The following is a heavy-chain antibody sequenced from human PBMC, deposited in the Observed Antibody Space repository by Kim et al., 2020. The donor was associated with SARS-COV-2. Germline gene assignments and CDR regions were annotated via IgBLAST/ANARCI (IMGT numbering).Heavy chain of an antibody. CDR3: ASGRTGGYNFHY. CDR2: ISYSGST. Sequence: SETLSLTCTVSGGSISGYYWSWIRQPPGRGLEWIGYISYSGSTRYNPSLKSRVTISVDTSKNQFSLRLTSVTPADTAVYYCASGRTGGYNFHYWGQGALVTVSS. CDR1: GGSISGYY. V-gene: IGHV4-59*08. D-gene: IGHD6-13*01. J-gene: IGHJ4*02.